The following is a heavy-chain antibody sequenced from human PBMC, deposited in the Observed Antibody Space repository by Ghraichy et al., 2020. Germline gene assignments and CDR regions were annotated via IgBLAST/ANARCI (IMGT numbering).Heavy chain of an antibody. CDR1: GFTFSTYS. CDR2: LSSDGNKE. J-gene: IGHJ4*02. V-gene: IGHV3-30*04. Sequence: GESLNISCAASGFTFSTYSMYWVRQAPGKGLEWVAGLSSDGNKEFYADSVKGRFTISRDNSKNTLFLRLNSLRPVDTAVYYCARGWVIVAAALDYWGQGTLITVSS. D-gene: IGHD2-2*01. CDR3: ARGWVIVAAALDY.